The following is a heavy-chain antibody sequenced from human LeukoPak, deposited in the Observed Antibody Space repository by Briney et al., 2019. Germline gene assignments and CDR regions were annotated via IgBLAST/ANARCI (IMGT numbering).Heavy chain of an antibody. CDR2: ISGSGGST. CDR3: AKDRREPTTVTTNLGY. CDR1: GFTLSSYA. V-gene: IGHV3-23*01. J-gene: IGHJ4*02. D-gene: IGHD4-17*01. Sequence: GGSLRLSCAASGFTLSSYAMSWVRQAPGKGLEWVSAISGSGGSTYYADSVKGRFTISRDNSKNTLYLQMNSLRAEDTAVYYCAKDRREPTTVTTNLGYWGQGTLVTVSS.